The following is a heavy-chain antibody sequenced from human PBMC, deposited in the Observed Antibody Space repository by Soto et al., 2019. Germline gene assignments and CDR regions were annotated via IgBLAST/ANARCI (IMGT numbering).Heavy chain of an antibody. CDR1: GYTFTNFA. CDR2: INAGNGNT. Sequence: ASVKVSCKASGYTFTNFAMHWVRQAPGQRLEWMGWINAGNGNTKYSQKFQGRVSITRDTSASTAYMELSSLRSEDTAVYYCARDPSGYDLPAYWGQGTLVTVSS. CDR3: ARDPSGYDLPAY. D-gene: IGHD5-12*01. V-gene: IGHV1-3*01. J-gene: IGHJ4*02.